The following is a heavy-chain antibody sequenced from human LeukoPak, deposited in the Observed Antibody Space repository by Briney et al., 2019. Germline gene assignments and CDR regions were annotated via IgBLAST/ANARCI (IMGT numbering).Heavy chain of an antibody. CDR3: AKVWTDRDGDCYPGYFDY. CDR2: ISGSGGST. Sequence: PGGSLRLSCAASGFTFSSYAMSWVRQAPGKELEWVSAISGSGGSTYYADSVKGRFTISRDNSKNTLYLQMNSLRAEDTAVYYCAKVWTDRDGDCYPGYFDYWGQGTLVTVSS. D-gene: IGHD2-21*01. CDR1: GFTFSSYA. V-gene: IGHV3-23*01. J-gene: IGHJ4*02.